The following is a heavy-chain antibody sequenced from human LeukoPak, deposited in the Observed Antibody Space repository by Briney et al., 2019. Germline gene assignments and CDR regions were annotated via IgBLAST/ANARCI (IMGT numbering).Heavy chain of an antibody. D-gene: IGHD5-18*01. CDR2: INHSGST. Sequence: SQTLSLTCTVSGGSISSGGYYWSWIRQPPGKGLEWIGEINHSGSTNYNPSLKSRVTISVDTSKNQFSLKLSSVTAADTAVYYCARERDTAMVRGFSNDYWGQGTLVTVSS. J-gene: IGHJ4*02. CDR3: ARERDTAMVRGFSNDY. CDR1: GGSISSGGYY. V-gene: IGHV4-30-2*01.